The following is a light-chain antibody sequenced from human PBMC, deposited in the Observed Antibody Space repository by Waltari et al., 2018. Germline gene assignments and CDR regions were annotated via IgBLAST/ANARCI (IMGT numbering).Light chain of an antibody. V-gene: IGKV1-39*01. Sequence: DLQMTQSPSSLSASVGDRVTITCRASQSIITYLNWYQQTPGKAPNLLISGASSLHTGVPSRFSGSGSGTDFTLTISSLQPEEFAIYYCQQSYSSPYTFGQGTKVE. CDR3: QQSYSSPYT. CDR1: QSIITY. J-gene: IGKJ2*01. CDR2: GAS.